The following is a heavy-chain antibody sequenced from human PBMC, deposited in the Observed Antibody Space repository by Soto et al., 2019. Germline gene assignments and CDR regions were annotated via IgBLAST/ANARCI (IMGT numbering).Heavy chain of an antibody. D-gene: IGHD3-10*01. Sequence: SQTLSLTCAISGDSVSSNSAAWNWIRQSPSRGLEWLGRTYYRSKWYNDYAVSVKSRITINPDTSKNQFSLQLNSVTPEDTAVYYCARDRYMVRGNYYYYYGMDVWGQGTTVTVS. CDR3: ARDRYMVRGNYYYYYGMDV. J-gene: IGHJ6*02. CDR2: TYYRSKWYN. CDR1: GDSVSSNSAA. V-gene: IGHV6-1*01.